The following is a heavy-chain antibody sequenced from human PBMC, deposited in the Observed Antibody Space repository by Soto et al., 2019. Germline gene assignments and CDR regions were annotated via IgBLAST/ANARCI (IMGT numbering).Heavy chain of an antibody. D-gene: IGHD3-22*01. J-gene: IGHJ6*02. CDR1: GGSISSSSYY. Sequence: QLQLQESGPGLVKPSETLSLTCTVSGGSISSSSYYWGWIRQPPGKGLEWIGSIYYSGSTSYNPSLKRRVTRSVATSRDQFSLQLSSVTAADTAVYYCARRLYYDSSGFEGGGMDVWGQGTTVTVSS. CDR2: IYYSGST. CDR3: ARRLYYDSSGFEGGGMDV. V-gene: IGHV4-39*01.